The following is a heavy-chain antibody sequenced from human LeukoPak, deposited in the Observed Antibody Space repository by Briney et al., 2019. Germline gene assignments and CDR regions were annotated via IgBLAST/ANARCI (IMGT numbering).Heavy chain of an antibody. CDR3: ARSMWYCSGGSCYYFDY. D-gene: IGHD2-15*01. CDR1: GYSFTSYW. CDR2: IYPGDSDT. V-gene: IGHV5-51*01. Sequence: GESLKISCKGSGYSFTSYWIGWVRQMPGKGLECMGIIYPGDSDTRYSPPFQGQVTISADKSISTAYLQWSSLKASDTAMYYCARSMWYCSGGSCYYFDYWGQGTLVTVSS. J-gene: IGHJ4*02.